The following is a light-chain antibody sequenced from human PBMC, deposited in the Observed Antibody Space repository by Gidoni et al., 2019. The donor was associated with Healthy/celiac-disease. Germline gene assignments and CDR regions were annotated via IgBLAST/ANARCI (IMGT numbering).Light chain of an antibody. V-gene: IGKV1-39*01. Sequence: DIQMTQSPSSLSASVGGRVTITCRASQSINSYLNWYQQKPGKAPKLLIYAASSLQSGVPPRSSGSGSGTDFTLPISSLQPEDFATYSCQQSYSTFFTFGPGTKVEIK. CDR1: QSINSY. J-gene: IGKJ3*01. CDR2: AAS. CDR3: QQSYSTFFT.